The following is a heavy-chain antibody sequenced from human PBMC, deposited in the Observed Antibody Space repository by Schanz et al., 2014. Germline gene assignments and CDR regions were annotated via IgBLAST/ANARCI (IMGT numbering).Heavy chain of an antibody. CDR3: ARGGGPEDGFDI. Sequence: QVQLVQSGAEVKKPGSSVKVSCKASGYTFSSYGITWVRQAPGQGLEWMGWMNPNSGDTGYPRKFQDRVTMTRNTSISTAYMELNSLTSEDTAVYYCARGGGPEDGFDIWGQGTILTVSS. CDR2: MNPNSGDT. V-gene: IGHV1-8*02. CDR1: GYTFSSYG. J-gene: IGHJ3*02.